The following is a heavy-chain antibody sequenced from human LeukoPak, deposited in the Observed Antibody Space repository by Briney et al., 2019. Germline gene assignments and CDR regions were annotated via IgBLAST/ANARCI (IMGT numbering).Heavy chain of an antibody. CDR1: GYTFASYY. D-gene: IGHD1-26*01. CDR3: ARDSTPTYYSGTYYFEY. J-gene: IGHJ4*02. CDR2: NNPSGGST. Sequence: ASVKVSCKASGYTFASYYMHWVRQAPGQGLEWMGINNPSGGSTTYAQKFQGRVTMTRDTSTSTVYVELSSLRSEDTAVYYCARDSTPTYYSGTYYFEYWGQGTLVTVSS. V-gene: IGHV1-46*01.